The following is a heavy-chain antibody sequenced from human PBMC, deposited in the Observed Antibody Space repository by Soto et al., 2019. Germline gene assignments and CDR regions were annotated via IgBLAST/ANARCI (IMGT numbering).Heavy chain of an antibody. CDR2: INHSGST. V-gene: IGHV4-34*01. J-gene: IGHJ6*02. D-gene: IGHD5-18*01. CDR1: GGSFSGYY. CDR3: ARGSRPGYSYGYLSSPPEKYYYYGMDV. Sequence: SETLSLTCAVYGGSFSGYYWSWIRQPPGKGLEWIGEINHSGSTNYNPSLKSRVTISVDTSKNQFSLKLSSVTAADTAVYYCARGSRPGYSYGYLSSPPEKYYYYGMDVWGQGTTVTVSS.